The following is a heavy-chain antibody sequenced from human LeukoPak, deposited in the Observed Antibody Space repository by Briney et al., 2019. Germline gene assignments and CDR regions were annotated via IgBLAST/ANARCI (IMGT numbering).Heavy chain of an antibody. CDR3: ARDVEYCSGGSRYAYDY. CDR2: TYSGGST. Sequence: PGGSLRLSCAASGFTVSSNYMSWVRQAPGKGLEWVSVTYSGGSTYYADSVKGRFTISRDNSKNTLYLQMNSLRAEDTAVYYCARDVEYCSGGSRYAYDYWGQGTLVTVSS. J-gene: IGHJ4*02. CDR1: GFTVSSNY. V-gene: IGHV3-53*01. D-gene: IGHD2-15*01.